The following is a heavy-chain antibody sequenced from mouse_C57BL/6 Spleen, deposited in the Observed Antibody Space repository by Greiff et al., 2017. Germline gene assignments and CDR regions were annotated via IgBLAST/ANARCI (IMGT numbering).Heavy chain of an antibody. J-gene: IGHJ2*01. CDR3: TRGDYDYYFDY. V-gene: IGHV5-9-1*02. CDR2: ISSGGDYI. Sequence: EVKVVESGEGLVKPGGSLKLSCAASGFTFSSYAMSWVRQTPEKRLEWVAYISSGGDYIYYADTVKGRFTISRDNARNTLYLQMSSLKSEDTAMYYCTRGDYDYYFDYWGQGTTLTVSS. CDR1: GFTFSSYA. D-gene: IGHD2-4*01.